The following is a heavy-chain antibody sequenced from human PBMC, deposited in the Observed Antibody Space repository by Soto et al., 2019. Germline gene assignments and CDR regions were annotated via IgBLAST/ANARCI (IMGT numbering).Heavy chain of an antibody. J-gene: IGHJ4*02. CDR1: GFMFSSFA. D-gene: IGHD3-22*01. CDR2: ISSTGTTT. Sequence: EVQLVESGGGLVQPGGSLRLSCAASGFMFSSFAMNWVRQAPGKGLEWVSYISSTGTTTYYADSVKGRFTISRDNAKNSLYLQMNSLRDEDTAVYYCARDYYYDSSGYPANWGQGTLVTVSS. V-gene: IGHV3-48*02. CDR3: ARDYYYDSSGYPAN.